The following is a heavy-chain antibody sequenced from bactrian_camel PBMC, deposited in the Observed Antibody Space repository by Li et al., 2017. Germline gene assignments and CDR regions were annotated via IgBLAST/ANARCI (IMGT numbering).Heavy chain of an antibody. V-gene: IGHV3-3*01. CDR3: ATRGSWSISY. Sequence: HVQLVESGGGSVTAGGSLRLSCSPSGYGHITKCMGWFRQAPGQEREGVAAIYSSDGSAIYGDSAKGRFTISQDNASKTAVLQMNSLKSEDTALYYCATRGSWSISYWGQGTQVTVS. CDR2: IYSSDGSA. J-gene: IGHJ4*01. CDR1: GYGHITKC. D-gene: IGHD2*01.